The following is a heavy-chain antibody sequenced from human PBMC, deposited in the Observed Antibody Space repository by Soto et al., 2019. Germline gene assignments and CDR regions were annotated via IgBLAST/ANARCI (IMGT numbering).Heavy chain of an antibody. CDR1: GGTFSSYA. Sequence: SVKVSCKASGGTFSSYAISWVRQAPGQGLEWMGGIIPIFGTANYAQKFQGRVTITADESTSTAYMELSSLRSEDTAVYYCARTVTVPPPNWFDPWGQGTLVTVSS. V-gene: IGHV1-69*13. CDR3: ARTVTVPPPNWFDP. J-gene: IGHJ5*02. D-gene: IGHD4-17*01. CDR2: IIPIFGTA.